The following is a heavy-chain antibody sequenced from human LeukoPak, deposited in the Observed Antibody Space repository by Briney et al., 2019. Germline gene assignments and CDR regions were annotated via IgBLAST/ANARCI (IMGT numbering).Heavy chain of an antibody. D-gene: IGHD2-21*02. J-gene: IGHJ6*02. Sequence: AGGSLRLSCAASGLTFSSHWMHWVRQAPGKGLVWVSRINSDGSSTSYADSVKGRFTISRDNAKNTLYLQMNSLRAEDTAVYYCARERVVVTAIEDCYYGMDVWGQGTTVTVSS. V-gene: IGHV3-74*01. CDR2: INSDGSST. CDR1: GLTFSSHW. CDR3: ARERVVVTAIEDCYYGMDV.